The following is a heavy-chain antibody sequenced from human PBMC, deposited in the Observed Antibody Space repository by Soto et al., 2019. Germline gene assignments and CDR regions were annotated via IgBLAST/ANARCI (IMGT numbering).Heavy chain of an antibody. CDR2: INAFNGNT. V-gene: IGHV1-18*01. CDR1: GYTFTSYS. Sequence: QVQLVQSGAEVKTPGASVKVSCKASGYTFTSYSISWMRQAPGQGLEWMGWINAFNGNTNYAPKFQGRVTMTTDTSTGIVYMALRSLRSDDTAVYYCARDWDNSGWGGGRGMDVWGQGTTVIVSS. D-gene: IGHD6-19*01. CDR3: ARDWDNSGWGGGRGMDV. J-gene: IGHJ6*02.